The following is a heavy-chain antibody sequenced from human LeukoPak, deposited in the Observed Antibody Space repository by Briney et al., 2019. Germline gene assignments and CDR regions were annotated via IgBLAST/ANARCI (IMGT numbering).Heavy chain of an antibody. D-gene: IGHD1-20*01. CDR1: GFTFSSYA. CDR3: AKGNGIIGI. V-gene: IGHV3-23*01. Sequence: GGSLRLSCAASGFTFSSYAMSWVRQAPGKGLEWVSATSGSGGSTYYADSVKGRFTISRDNSRNTLYLQMNSLRAEDTATYYCAKGNGIIGIWGQGTLVTVSS. J-gene: IGHJ4*02. CDR2: TSGSGGST.